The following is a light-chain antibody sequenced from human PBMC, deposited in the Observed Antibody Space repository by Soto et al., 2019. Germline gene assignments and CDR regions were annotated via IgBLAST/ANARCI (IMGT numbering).Light chain of an antibody. CDR2: GAS. CDR3: QQRSNRIT. CDR1: QTIGSD. J-gene: IGKJ5*01. V-gene: IGKV3-11*01. Sequence: EKVMTQSTATLSVSPGERSTLSCRASQTIGSDLAWYQQKPGQAPRLLIYGASTRAAAIPARFSGSGSGTDFTLTVSSLEPEDFALYYCQQRSNRITFGQGTRLEIK.